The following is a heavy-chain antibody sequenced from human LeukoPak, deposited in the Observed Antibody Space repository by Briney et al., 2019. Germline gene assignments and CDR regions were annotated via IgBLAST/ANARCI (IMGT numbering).Heavy chain of an antibody. CDR1: GGSISSYY. J-gene: IGHJ4*02. V-gene: IGHV4-59*01. Sequence: SETLSLTXTVSGGSISSYYWSWIRQPPGKGLEWIGYIYYSGSTNYNPSLKSRVTISVDTSKNQFSLKLSSVTAADTAVYYCARDLGDYGDYWGQGSLVTVSS. CDR3: ARDLGDYGDY. D-gene: IGHD4-17*01. CDR2: IYYSGST.